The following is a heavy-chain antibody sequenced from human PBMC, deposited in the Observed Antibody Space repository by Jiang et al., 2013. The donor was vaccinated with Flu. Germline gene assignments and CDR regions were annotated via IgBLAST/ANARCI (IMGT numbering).Heavy chain of an antibody. Sequence: QLLESGGGLVQPGGSLRVSCAASGFPYSSFALTWVRQGPGKGLEWVSTISGTGGTTYYADSVKGRFTVSRDNSRNTLYLQMNRMTVEDTAVYYCVKGAPASRYFQQWGPGTLVTVSS. CDR1: GFPYSSFA. CDR2: ISGTGGTT. J-gene: IGHJ1*01. CDR3: VKGAPASRYFQQ. V-gene: IGHV3-23*01. D-gene: IGHD2-2*01.